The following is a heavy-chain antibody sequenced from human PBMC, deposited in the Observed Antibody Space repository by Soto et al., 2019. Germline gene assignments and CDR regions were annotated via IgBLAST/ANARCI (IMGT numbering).Heavy chain of an antibody. D-gene: IGHD3-10*01. CDR1: GFTFSDYY. CDR3: ARERATMVRGVRAPYGMDV. V-gene: IGHV3-11*06. J-gene: IGHJ6*02. Sequence: PGGSLRLSCAASGFTFSDYYMSWIRQAPGKGLEWVSYISSSSSYTNYADSVKGRFTISRDNAKNSLYLQMNSLRAEDTAVYYCARERATMVRGVRAPYGMDVWGQGTTVTVSS. CDR2: ISSSSSYT.